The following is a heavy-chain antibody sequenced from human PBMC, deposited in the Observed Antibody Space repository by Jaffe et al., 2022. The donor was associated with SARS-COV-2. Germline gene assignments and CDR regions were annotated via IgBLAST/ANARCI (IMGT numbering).Heavy chain of an antibody. CDR3: ARQFVGLPYYNWNDGNYYYGMDV. CDR1: GGSISSSSYY. J-gene: IGHJ6*02. CDR2: IYYSGST. Sequence: QLQLQESGPGLVKPSETLSLTCTVSGGSISSSSYYWGWIRQPPGKGLEWIGSIYYSGSTYYNPSLKSRVTISVDTSKNQFSLKLSSVTAADTAVYYCARQFVGLPYYNWNDGNYYYGMDVWGQGTTVTVSS. V-gene: IGHV4-39*01. D-gene: IGHD1-20*01.